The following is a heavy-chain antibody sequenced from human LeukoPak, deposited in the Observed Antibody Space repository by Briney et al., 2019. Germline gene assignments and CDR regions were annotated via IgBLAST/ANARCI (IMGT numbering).Heavy chain of an antibody. CDR3: ARDRRGSYNAFDI. D-gene: IGHD1-26*01. J-gene: IGHJ3*02. Sequence: GASVTVSCTASGGTFSSYAISWVRQAPGQGLEWVGGTIPIFDTANYAQKFQGRVTITADESTSTTYMELSSLRSEDTAVYYSARDRRGSYNAFDIWGEGTMVTVSS. CDR1: GGTFSSYA. V-gene: IGHV1-69*13. CDR2: TIPIFDTA.